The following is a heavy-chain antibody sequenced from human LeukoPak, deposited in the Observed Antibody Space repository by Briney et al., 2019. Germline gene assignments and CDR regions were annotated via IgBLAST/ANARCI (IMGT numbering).Heavy chain of an antibody. CDR1: GLTFDDYA. V-gene: IGHV3-9*01. Sequence: GGSLRLSCAASGLTFDDYAMPWVRQAPGKGLEWVSGISWNSNSIGYADSVKGRFTISRDNAKNPLYLQMNSLRAEDTAFYYCAKDRGLQRRKAFDIWGQGTMVIVSS. CDR2: ISWNSNSI. J-gene: IGHJ3*02. D-gene: IGHD1-14*01. CDR3: AKDRGLQRRKAFDI.